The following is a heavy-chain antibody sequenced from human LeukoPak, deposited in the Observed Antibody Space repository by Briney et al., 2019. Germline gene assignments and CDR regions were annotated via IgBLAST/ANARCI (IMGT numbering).Heavy chain of an antibody. CDR3: ARPSVGHYFDY. V-gene: IGHV1-69*05. J-gene: IGHJ4*02. Sequence: SVKVSCKASGGTFINYAISWVRQAPGQGLEWMGRVIPIFGTANYAQKFQGRVTITTDESTSTAYMELSSLRSEDTAVYYCARPSVGHYFDYWGQGTLVTVSS. CDR1: GGTFINYA. CDR2: VIPIFGTA.